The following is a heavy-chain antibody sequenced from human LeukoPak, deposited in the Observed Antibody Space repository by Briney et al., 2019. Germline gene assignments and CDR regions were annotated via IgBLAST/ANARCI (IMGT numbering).Heavy chain of an antibody. D-gene: IGHD1-26*01. Sequence: ASVKVSCKVSGYTLTELSIHWVRQAPGQGLEWMGWISPNSGGTKYAQNFQGRVTMTRDTSISTAYMELSRLRSDDTAVYYCVRGGGSFYVDYWGQGTPVTASS. CDR1: GYTLTELS. CDR2: ISPNSGGT. CDR3: VRGGGSFYVDY. J-gene: IGHJ4*02. V-gene: IGHV1-2*02.